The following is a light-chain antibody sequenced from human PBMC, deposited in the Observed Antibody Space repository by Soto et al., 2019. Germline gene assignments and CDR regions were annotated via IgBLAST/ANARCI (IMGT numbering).Light chain of an antibody. V-gene: IGKV4-1*01. Sequence: DIVMTQSPDSLAVSLGERATINCKSSQSVLYSSNNKNYLAWYQQKPGQPPKLLIYWASTRESGVPDRFSGSGSGTDFTLTISSLQAEDVAVYYCQQYYSTLFFGGGTKAEIK. CDR2: WAS. CDR1: QSVLYSSNNKNY. J-gene: IGKJ4*01. CDR3: QQYYSTLF.